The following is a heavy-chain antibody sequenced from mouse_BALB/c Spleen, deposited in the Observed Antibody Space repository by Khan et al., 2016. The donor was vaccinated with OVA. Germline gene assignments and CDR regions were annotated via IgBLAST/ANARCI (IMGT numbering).Heavy chain of an antibody. D-gene: IGHD1-1*01. CDR2: IFPGSGTP. V-gene: IGHV1-77*01. CDR1: GYTFTDYI. Sequence: QVQLQQSVPELVNPGASLKVSCKASGYTFTDYIIGWVKQSTRQGLEWIGDIFPGSGTPYYNEKFKDKATLTADKSSNTAYMLLSSLTSEDSAVYFCARGGYSVFAYWGQGTLVTVSA. CDR3: ARGGYSVFAY. J-gene: IGHJ3*01.